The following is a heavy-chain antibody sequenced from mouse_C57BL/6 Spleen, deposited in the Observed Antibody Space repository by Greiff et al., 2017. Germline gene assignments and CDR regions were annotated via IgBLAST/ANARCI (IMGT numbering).Heavy chain of an antibody. D-gene: IGHD2-4*01. CDR3: ASSYDYDSWYFDV. CDR1: GFTFSSYA. Sequence: EVHLVESGGGLVKPGGSLKLSCAASGFTFSSYAMSWVRQTPEKRLEWVATISDGGSYTYYPDNVKGRFTISRDNAKNNLYLQMSHLKSEDTAMYYCASSYDYDSWYFDVWGTGTTVTVSS. J-gene: IGHJ1*03. CDR2: ISDGGSYT. V-gene: IGHV5-4*01.